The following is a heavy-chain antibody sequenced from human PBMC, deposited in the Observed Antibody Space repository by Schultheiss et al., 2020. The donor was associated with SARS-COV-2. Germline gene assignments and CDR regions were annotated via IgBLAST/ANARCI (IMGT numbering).Heavy chain of an antibody. D-gene: IGHD6-19*01. CDR3: ARHVVAVAGTSYYYYYGMDV. V-gene: IGHV4-39*01. J-gene: IGHJ6*02. CDR2: IYYSGST. CDR1: GGSISSSSYY. Sequence: GSLRLSCTVSGGSISSSSYYWGWIRQPPGKGLEWIGSIYYSGSTYYNPSLKSRVTISVDTSKNQFSLKLSSVTAADTAVYYCARHVVAVAGTSYYYYYGMDVWGRGSTVTVSS.